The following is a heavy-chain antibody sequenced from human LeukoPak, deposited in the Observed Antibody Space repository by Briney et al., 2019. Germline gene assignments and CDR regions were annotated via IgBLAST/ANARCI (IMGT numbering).Heavy chain of an antibody. V-gene: IGHV4-34*01. J-gene: IGHJ6*03. D-gene: IGHD3-10*01. CDR3: ASVRTYYYGSGISGYYYYYMDV. CDR1: GGSFSGYY. Sequence: SETLSLTCAVYGGSFSGYYWSWIRQPPGKGLERIGEINHSGSTNYNPSLKSRVTISVDTSKNQFSLKLSSVTAADTAVYYCASVRTYYYGSGISGYYYYYMDVWGKGTTVTVSS. CDR2: INHSGST.